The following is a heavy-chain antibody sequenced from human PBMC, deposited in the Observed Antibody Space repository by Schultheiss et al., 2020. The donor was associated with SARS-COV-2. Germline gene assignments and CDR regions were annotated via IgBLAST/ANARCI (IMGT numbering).Heavy chain of an antibody. V-gene: IGHV1-2*04. J-gene: IGHJ3*02. CDR1: GGTFSSYA. CDR2: INPNSGGT. Sequence: ASVKVSCKASGGTFSSYAISWVRQAPGQGLEWMGGINPNSGGTNYAQKFQGWVTMTRDTSISTAYMELSRLRSEDTAVYYCARWGMIVGLDAFDIWGQGTMVTVSS. CDR3: ARWGMIVGLDAFDI. D-gene: IGHD3-22*01.